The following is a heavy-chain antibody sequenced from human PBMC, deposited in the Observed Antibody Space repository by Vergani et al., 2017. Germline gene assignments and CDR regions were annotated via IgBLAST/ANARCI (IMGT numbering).Heavy chain of an antibody. CDR3: ARAGLPFYAFYMDV. Sequence: QVQLQESCPGLVKPSQTLSLTCTVSGDSIRSGVYYWGWIRQYPGQGLEWIGYIYHTGTTYYNPSLRGRINISVDTSKNQLSLKLTSVTAADTAVYFCARAGLPFYAFYMDVWGKGITVTVSS. CDR2: IYHTGTT. CDR1: GDSIRSGVYY. V-gene: IGHV4-31*03. J-gene: IGHJ6*03. D-gene: IGHD2/OR15-2a*01.